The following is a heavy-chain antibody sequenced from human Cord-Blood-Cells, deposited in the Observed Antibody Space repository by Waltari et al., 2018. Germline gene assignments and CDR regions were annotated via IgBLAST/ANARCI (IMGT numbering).Heavy chain of an antibody. CDR3: ARSDSSSWCDY. Sequence: QVQLVQSGAEVKKPGASVKVSCKAFGYTFTSYAVHWVRQAPGQRLEWMGWINAGNGNTKYSQKFQGRVTITRETSASTADMELSRLRSEDTAVYYCARSDSSSWCDYWGHGTLVTFSS. CDR2: INAGNGNT. J-gene: IGHJ4*01. V-gene: IGHV1-3*01. D-gene: IGHD6-13*01. CDR1: GYTFTSYA.